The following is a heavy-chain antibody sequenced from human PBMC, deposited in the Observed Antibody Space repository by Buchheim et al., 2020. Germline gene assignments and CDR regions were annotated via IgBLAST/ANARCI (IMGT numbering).Heavy chain of an antibody. V-gene: IGHV3-53*01. CDR2: IYSGGGT. CDR3: ARGFWRDGMDV. J-gene: IGHJ6*02. CDR1: GFSVSSNF. D-gene: IGHD3-3*01. Sequence: EVQLVESGGGLIQPGGSLRLSCAASGFSVSSNFMTWVRQAPGKGLEWVSVIYSGGGTYYADSVKGRFTVSRDNSKNTLYFQMNSLRVEDTAVYYCARGFWRDGMDVWGQGTT.